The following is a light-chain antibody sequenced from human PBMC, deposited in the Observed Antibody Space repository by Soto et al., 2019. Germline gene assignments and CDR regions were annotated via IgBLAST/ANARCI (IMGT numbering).Light chain of an antibody. J-gene: IGKJ1*01. Sequence: DIQMTQSPSTLSASVGDRVTITCRASQNLNNWLAWYQQKPGQAPKLLSYKASNLESGVPSRFGGSGSGTEFTLSVSSLQPDDFATYYCQQYSGSSTTFGQGTKVEVK. CDR3: QQYSGSSTT. V-gene: IGKV1-5*03. CDR1: QNLNNW. CDR2: KAS.